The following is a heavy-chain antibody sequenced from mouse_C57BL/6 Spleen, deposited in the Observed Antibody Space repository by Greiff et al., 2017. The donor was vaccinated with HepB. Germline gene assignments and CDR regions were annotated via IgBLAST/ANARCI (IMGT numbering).Heavy chain of an antibody. CDR2: ISYDGSN. CDR1: GYSITSGYY. D-gene: IGHD2-4*01. V-gene: IGHV3-6*01. CDR3: ARAGDYDGGDY. Sequence: EVQVVESGPGLVKPSQSLSLTCSVTGYSITSGYYWNWIRQFPGNKLEWMGYISYDGSNNYNPSLKNRISITRDTSKNQFFLKLNSVTTEDTATYYCARAGDYDGGDYWGQGTTLTVSS. J-gene: IGHJ2*01.